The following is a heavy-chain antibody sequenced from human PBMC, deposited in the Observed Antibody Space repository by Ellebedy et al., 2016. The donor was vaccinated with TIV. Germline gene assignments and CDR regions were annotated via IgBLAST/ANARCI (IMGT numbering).Heavy chain of an antibody. CDR1: GGSISSYY. J-gene: IGHJ3*02. CDR3: ARGLYGSGSYPMWDDFDI. D-gene: IGHD3-10*01. Sequence: SETLSLTXTVSGGSISSYYWSWIRQPPGKGLEWIGYIYYSGSTNYNPSLKSRVTMSVDTSKNQFSLKLSSVTAADTAVYYCARGLYGSGSYPMWDDFDIWGQGTMVTVSS. CDR2: IYYSGST. V-gene: IGHV4-59*12.